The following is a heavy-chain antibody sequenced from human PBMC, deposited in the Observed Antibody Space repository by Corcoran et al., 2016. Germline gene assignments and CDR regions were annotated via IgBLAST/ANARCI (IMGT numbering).Heavy chain of an antibody. CDR2: ISSSSSTI. V-gene: IGHV3-48*04. J-gene: IGHJ6*02. D-gene: IGHD1-26*01. CDR3: ASGIVAPNYYGMDV. CDR1: GFTFSSYS. Sequence: EVQLVESGGGLVQPGGSLRLSCAASGFTFSSYSMNWVRQAPGKGLEWVSYISSSSSTIYYADSVKGRFTISRDNAKNSLYLQMNSLRAEDTAVYYCASGIVAPNYYGMDVWGQGTTVTVSS.